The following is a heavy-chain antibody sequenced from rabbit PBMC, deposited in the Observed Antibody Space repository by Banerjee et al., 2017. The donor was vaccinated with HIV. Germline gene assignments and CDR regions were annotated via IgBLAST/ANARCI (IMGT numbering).Heavy chain of an antibody. J-gene: IGHJ4*01. CDR1: GFSFSSGYY. Sequence: QQLVESGGGLVKPGASLTLTCKASGFSFSSGYYMCWVRQAPGKGLEWIGCIGTGSGSTYYATWAKGRFTISRTSSTTVALQMTSLTAADTATYFCARDRTTGDGYGYDLWGPGTLVTVS. CDR3: ARDRTTGDGYGYDL. V-gene: IGHV1S40*01. D-gene: IGHD6-1*01. CDR2: IGTGSGST.